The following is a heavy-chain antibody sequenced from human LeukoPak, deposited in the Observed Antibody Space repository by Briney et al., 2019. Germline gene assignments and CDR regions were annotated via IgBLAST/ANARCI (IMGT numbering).Heavy chain of an antibody. CDR2: INPNSGGT. Sequence: ASVKVPCKASGYTFTGYYMHWVRQAPGQGLEWMGWINPNSGGTNYAQKFQGRVTMTRDTSISTAYMELSRLRSDDTAVYYCAREYYDSSGYYIFDYWGQGTLVTVSS. J-gene: IGHJ4*02. D-gene: IGHD3-22*01. V-gene: IGHV1-2*02. CDR1: GYTFTGYY. CDR3: AREYYDSSGYYIFDY.